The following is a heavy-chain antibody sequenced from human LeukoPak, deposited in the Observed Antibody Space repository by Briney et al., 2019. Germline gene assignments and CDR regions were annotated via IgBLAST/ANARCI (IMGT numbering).Heavy chain of an antibody. CDR2: IIPIFGTA. V-gene: IGHV1-69*05. CDR3: ATSLGTIFGVVDYYYYMDV. D-gene: IGHD3-3*01. J-gene: IGHJ6*03. CDR1: GGTFSSYA. Sequence: ASVKVSCKASGGTFSSYAISWVRQAPGQGLEWMGGIIPIFGTANYAQKFQGRVTITTDESTSTAYMELSSLRSEDTAVYYCATSLGTIFGVVDYYYYMDVWGKGTTVTVSS.